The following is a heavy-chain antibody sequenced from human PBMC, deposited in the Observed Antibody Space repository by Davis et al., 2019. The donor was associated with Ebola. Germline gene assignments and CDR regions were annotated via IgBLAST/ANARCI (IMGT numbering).Heavy chain of an antibody. D-gene: IGHD3-10*02. CDR1: GFTFRSYD. J-gene: IGHJ4*02. V-gene: IGHV3-13*01. CDR2: IGTTGDT. CDR3: ARAMFGYSNFDY. Sequence: GESLKISCVASGFTFRSYDMHWVRQTTGKGLAWVSAIGTTGDTYYSGSVKGRFTISRENAKNSLYLQMNSLRAGDTAVYYCARAMFGYSNFDYWGQGTLVTVSS.